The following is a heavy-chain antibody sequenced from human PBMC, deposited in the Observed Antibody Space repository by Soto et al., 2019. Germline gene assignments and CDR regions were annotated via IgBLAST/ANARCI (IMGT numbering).Heavy chain of an antibody. CDR3: ARNVSVSGFEYYFNQ. Sequence: QLHMQESGPGPVKPSETLSLTCTVSGDSISSSGYYWAWIRQPPGKGLEWIGNIDYSGSTYYNPSLKSRVACSVDTSKNQFSLKVTSVTAADTAVYYCARNVSVSGFEYYFNQWGQGTMVTVSS. CDR1: GDSISSSGYY. D-gene: IGHD5-12*01. J-gene: IGHJ4*02. CDR2: IDYSGST. V-gene: IGHV4-39*01.